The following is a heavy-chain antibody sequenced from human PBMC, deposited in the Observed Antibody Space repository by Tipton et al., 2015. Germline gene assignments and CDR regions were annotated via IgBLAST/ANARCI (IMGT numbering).Heavy chain of an antibody. CDR1: GGSISSGAYY. CDR2: IYYSGST. D-gene: IGHD3-22*01. CDR3: ARDIYDSSGNDWFDP. Sequence: LRLSCTVSGGSISSGAYYWSWIRQHPGKGLEWIGYIYYSGSTYYNPSLKSRVTISLDTSKNQFSLKLSSVTAADTAVYYCARDIYDSSGNDWFDPWGQGTLVTVSS. J-gene: IGHJ5*02. V-gene: IGHV4-31*02.